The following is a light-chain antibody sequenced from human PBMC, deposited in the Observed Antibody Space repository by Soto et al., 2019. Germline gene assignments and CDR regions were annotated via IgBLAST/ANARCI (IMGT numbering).Light chain of an antibody. CDR2: LGS. V-gene: IGKV2-28*01. CDR3: MQALQTTYS. CDR1: QSLLHRNGYNY. J-gene: IGKJ4*01. Sequence: IVLTQSPLSLPVTPGEPASISCRSSQSLLHRNGYNYLDWYLQKPGQSPQLLIYLGSNRASGVPARFSCSGSGTDFTLKISRVEAEDVGIYYCMQALQTTYSFGGGTKV.